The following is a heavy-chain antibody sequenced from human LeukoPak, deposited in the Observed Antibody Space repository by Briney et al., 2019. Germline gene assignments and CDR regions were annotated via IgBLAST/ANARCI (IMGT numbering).Heavy chain of an antibody. Sequence: ASVKASCKASGYTFTSYYMHWVRQAPGQGLELMGIINPSGGSTSYAQKFQGRVTMTRDTSTSTVYMELSSLRSEDTAVYYCARSFSIVVVTAGYWGQGTLVTVSS. CDR3: ARSFSIVVVTAGY. D-gene: IGHD2-21*02. CDR1: GYTFTSYY. CDR2: INPSGGST. V-gene: IGHV1-46*01. J-gene: IGHJ4*02.